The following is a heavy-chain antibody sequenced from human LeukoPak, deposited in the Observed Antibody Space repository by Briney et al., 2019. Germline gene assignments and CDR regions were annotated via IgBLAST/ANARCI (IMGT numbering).Heavy chain of an antibody. CDR2: ISYDGSNK. Sequence: GGSLKLSCAAPGFTFSGSAMHWVRQAPGKGLEWVAVISYDGSNKYYADSVKGRFTISRDNSKNTLYLQMNSLRAEDTAVYYCARKGSADYYYMDVWGKGTTVTVSS. J-gene: IGHJ6*03. D-gene: IGHD3-10*01. CDR3: ARKGSADYYYMDV. V-gene: IGHV3-30*04. CDR1: GFTFSGSA.